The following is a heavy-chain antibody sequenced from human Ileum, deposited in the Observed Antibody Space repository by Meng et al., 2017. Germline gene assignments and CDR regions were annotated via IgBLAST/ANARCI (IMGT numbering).Heavy chain of an antibody. V-gene: IGHV3-33*01. CDR2: IWYDGSNK. CDR3: ARDKSSWSYYYGMDV. Sequence: GSLKISCAASGFTFSSYGMHWVRQAPGKGLEWVAVIWYDGSNKYYADSVKGRFTISRDNAKNTLYLQMNSLRAEDTAVYYCARDKSSWSYYYGMDVWGQGTTVTVSS. CDR1: GFTFSSYG. J-gene: IGHJ6*02. D-gene: IGHD3-10*01.